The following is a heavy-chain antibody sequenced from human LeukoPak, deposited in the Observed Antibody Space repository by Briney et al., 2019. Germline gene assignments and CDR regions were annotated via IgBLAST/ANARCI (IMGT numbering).Heavy chain of an antibody. D-gene: IGHD3-10*01. Sequence: ASVNVSCKASGYTFAGFYMHWVRQAPGQGLEWMGWINPNSGGTNYAQKFQGRVTTTRDTSINTAYMELSSLRSHDTAVYYCAREEVSVISDTCCSGLGYWGQGTLVTVSS. J-gene: IGHJ4*02. CDR1: GYTFAGFY. CDR3: AREEVSVISDTCCSGLGY. CDR2: INPNSGGT. V-gene: IGHV1-2*02.